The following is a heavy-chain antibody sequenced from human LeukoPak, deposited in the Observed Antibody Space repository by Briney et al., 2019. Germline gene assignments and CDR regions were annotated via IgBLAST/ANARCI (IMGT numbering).Heavy chain of an antibody. CDR3: AAVYCSSTSCTEATAAFDY. D-gene: IGHD2-2*01. CDR2: IVVGSGNT. J-gene: IGHJ4*02. V-gene: IGHV1-58*01. CDR1: GFTFTSSA. Sequence: SVKVSCKASGFTFTSSAVQWVRQARGQRLEWIGWIVVGSGNTNYAQKFQERVTITRDMSTSTAYMELSSLRSEDTAVYYCAAVYCSSTSCTEATAAFDYWGQGTLVTVSS.